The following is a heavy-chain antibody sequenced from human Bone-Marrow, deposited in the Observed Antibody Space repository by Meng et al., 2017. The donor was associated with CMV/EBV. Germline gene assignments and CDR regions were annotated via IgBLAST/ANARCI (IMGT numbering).Heavy chain of an antibody. CDR1: GFSFSSYW. J-gene: IGHJ4*02. V-gene: IGHV3-7*01. Sequence: GGSLRLSCAASGFSFSSYWMSWVRQAPGKGLEWVANIKPDGSEKYSVDSVKGRFTVSRDNAKNSLDLQMNSLRAEDTAVYYCARDLYCSSISCYTGDYCDYWGRGTLVTVSS. CDR2: IKPDGSEK. CDR3: ARDLYCSSISCYTGDYCDY. D-gene: IGHD2-2*01.